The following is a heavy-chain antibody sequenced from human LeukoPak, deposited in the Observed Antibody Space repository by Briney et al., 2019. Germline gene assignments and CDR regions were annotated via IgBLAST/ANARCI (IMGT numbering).Heavy chain of an antibody. CDR3: AKDWYDSSGYHQPHAFDI. V-gene: IGHV3-23*01. J-gene: IGHJ3*02. CDR1: GFTFSSYG. D-gene: IGHD3-22*01. Sequence: PGGSLRLSCAASGFTFSSYGMSWVRQAPGKGLEWVSAIRGSGGSTYYADSVKGRFTISRDNSRNTLYLQMNSLRAEDTAVYYCAKDWYDSSGYHQPHAFDIWGQGTMVTVSS. CDR2: IRGSGGST.